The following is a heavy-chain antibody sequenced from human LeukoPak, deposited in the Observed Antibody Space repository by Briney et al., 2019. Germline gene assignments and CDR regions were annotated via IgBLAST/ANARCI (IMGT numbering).Heavy chain of an antibody. CDR2: IYPTGNTN. Sequence: SETLSLTCTVSGGSLGGYYWSWIRQTPGKGLEYIGYIYPTGNTNGNTNYNPSLKSRVTISMDTSKNQFSLNLTSVTAADTAKYYCARLQWLVRSWFDPWGQGTLVIVSS. V-gene: IGHV4-4*08. CDR1: GGSLGGYY. D-gene: IGHD6-19*01. J-gene: IGHJ5*02. CDR3: ARLQWLVRSWFDP.